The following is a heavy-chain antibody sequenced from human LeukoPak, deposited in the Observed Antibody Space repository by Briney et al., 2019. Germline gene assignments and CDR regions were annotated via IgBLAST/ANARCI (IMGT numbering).Heavy chain of an antibody. CDR3: ARDKVTLIYYYASTDYYGMDV. CDR1: GYTFTGYY. Sequence: ASVKVSCKASGYTFTGYYMHWVRQAPGQGLEWMGWINPNSGGTNYAQKFQGRVTMTRDTSISTAYMELSRLGSDDTAVYYCARDKVTLIYYYASTDYYGMDVWGQGTTVTVSS. CDR2: INPNSGGT. J-gene: IGHJ6*02. V-gene: IGHV1-2*02. D-gene: IGHD3-22*01.